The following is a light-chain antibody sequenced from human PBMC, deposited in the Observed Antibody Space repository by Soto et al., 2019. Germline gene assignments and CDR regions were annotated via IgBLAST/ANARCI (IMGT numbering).Light chain of an antibody. CDR2: EVS. V-gene: IGLV2-14*01. CDR1: SSDVGGYNY. Sequence: QSALTQPASVSGSPGQSITISCTGTSSDVGGYNYVSWYQQHPGKAPKLMIYEVSNRPSGVSNRFSGSKSGNTASLTISGLQAEDEADYYCATWDDTQNGWVFGGGTKVTVL. CDR3: ATWDDTQNGWV. J-gene: IGLJ3*02.